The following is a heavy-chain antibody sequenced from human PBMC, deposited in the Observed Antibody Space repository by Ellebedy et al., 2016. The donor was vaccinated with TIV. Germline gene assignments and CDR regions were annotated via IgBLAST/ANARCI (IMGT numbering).Heavy chain of an antibody. CDR1: GFTFDDYT. CDR3: AKDGSSRDQDGNWFDP. J-gene: IGHJ5*02. D-gene: IGHD2-15*01. Sequence: GESLKISCAASGFTFDDYTMHSVRQAPGKGLEWVSLISWDGGSTYYADSVKGRFTISRDNSKNSLYLQMNSLRTEDTAFYYCAKDGSSRDQDGNWFDPWGQGTLVTVSS. V-gene: IGHV3-43*01. CDR2: ISWDGGST.